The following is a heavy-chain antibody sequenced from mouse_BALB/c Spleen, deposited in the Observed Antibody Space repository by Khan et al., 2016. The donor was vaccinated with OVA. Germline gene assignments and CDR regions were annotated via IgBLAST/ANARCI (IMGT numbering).Heavy chain of an antibody. Sequence: QIQLVQSGPELKKPGETVKISCKTSGYTFTNYGMNWVKQAPGKALKWMGWINTYTGEPTYADDFKGRFAFSLETSASTAYLQINSLKNEDMATXFCARGLNYYGSWFAYWGQGTLVTVSA. CDR1: GYTFTNYG. CDR3: ARGLNYYGSWFAY. J-gene: IGHJ3*01. D-gene: IGHD1-1*01. V-gene: IGHV9-1*02. CDR2: INTYTGEP.